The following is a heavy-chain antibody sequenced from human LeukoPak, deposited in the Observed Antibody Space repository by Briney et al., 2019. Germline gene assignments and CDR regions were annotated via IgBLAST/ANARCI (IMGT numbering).Heavy chain of an antibody. CDR3: ARDYSTVTTFFDY. V-gene: IGHV3-48*01. J-gene: IGHJ4*02. CDR2: ITSGGTTI. D-gene: IGHD4-17*01. CDR1: GFTFSIYW. Sequence: GGSLKLSCAASGFTFSIYWMSWVRQAPGKGLEWVSYITSGGTTIYYADSVKGRFTISRDNAKNSLYLQMNSLRAEDAAVYYCARDYSTVTTFFDYWGQGTLVTVSS.